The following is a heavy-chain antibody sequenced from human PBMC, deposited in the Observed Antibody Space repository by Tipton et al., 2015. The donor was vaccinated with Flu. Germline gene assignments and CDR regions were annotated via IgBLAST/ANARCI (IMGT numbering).Heavy chain of an antibody. D-gene: IGHD3-16*01. V-gene: IGHV3-30*04. CDR1: GFTFSSYA. Sequence: SLRLSCAASGFTFSSYAMHWVRQAPGKGLVWVAVISYDGSNKYYADSVKGRFTISRDNSKNTLYLQMNSLRAEDTAVYYCAREAYDYVWGSYDYFDYWGQGTLVTVSS. J-gene: IGHJ4*02. CDR2: ISYDGSNK. CDR3: AREAYDYVWGSYDYFDY.